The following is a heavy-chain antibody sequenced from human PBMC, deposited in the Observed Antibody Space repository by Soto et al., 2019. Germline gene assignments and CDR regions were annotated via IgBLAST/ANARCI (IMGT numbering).Heavy chain of an antibody. V-gene: IGHV1-18*01. CDR2: ISAYNGNT. Sequence: QVQLMQSGAEVKKPGASVKVTCKASGYTFTSYGISWVRQAPGQGLEWMGWISAYNGNTNYAQKLQGRVTMTTDTSTCTAYMELRSLRSDDTAVYYCARTGASIAAAGEIYYYHYGIDVWVQGTTVTVSS. CDR1: GYTFTSYG. J-gene: IGHJ6*02. D-gene: IGHD6-13*01. CDR3: ARTGASIAAAGEIYYYHYGIDV.